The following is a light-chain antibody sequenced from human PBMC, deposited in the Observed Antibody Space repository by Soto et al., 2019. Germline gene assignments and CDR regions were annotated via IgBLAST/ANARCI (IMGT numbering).Light chain of an antibody. J-gene: IGLJ1*01. V-gene: IGLV2-14*03. CDR1: SSDVGGYNY. CDR3: SSYTTSNTRQIV. CDR2: DVS. Sequence: QSVLAQPASVSGSPGQSITISCTGTSSDVGGYNYVSWYQHHPGKAPKLMIFDVSNRPSGVSNRFSGSKSGNTASLTISGLQPEDEAGYYCSSYTTSNTRQIVFGTGTKVTVL.